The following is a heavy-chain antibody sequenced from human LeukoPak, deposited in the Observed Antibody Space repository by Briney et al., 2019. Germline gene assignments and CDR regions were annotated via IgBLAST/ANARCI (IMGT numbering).Heavy chain of an antibody. J-gene: IGHJ4*02. CDR1: GGSISSYY. Sequence: PSETLSLTCTVSGGSISSYYWSWIRQPAGKGLEWIGRIYTSGSTYYNPSLKSRVTISMDTSKNQFSLNLSSVTAADTAMYYCARDSQSLGATIRFDYWGQGALVTVSS. CDR3: ARDSQSLGATIRFDY. CDR2: IYTSGST. V-gene: IGHV4-4*07. D-gene: IGHD5-24*01.